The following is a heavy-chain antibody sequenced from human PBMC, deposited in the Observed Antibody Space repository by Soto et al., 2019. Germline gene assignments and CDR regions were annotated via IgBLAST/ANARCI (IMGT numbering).Heavy chain of an antibody. CDR3: ARDPPRGWFGTFNY. CDR1: GYTFTSYG. D-gene: IGHD3-10*01. Sequence: VASVKVSCKASGYTFTSYGISWVRQAPGQGLEWMGWISAYNGNTNYAQKLQGRVTMTTDTSTSTAYMELRSLRSDDTAVYYCARDPPRGWFGTFNYWGQGTLVTVSS. J-gene: IGHJ4*02. CDR2: ISAYNGNT. V-gene: IGHV1-18*01.